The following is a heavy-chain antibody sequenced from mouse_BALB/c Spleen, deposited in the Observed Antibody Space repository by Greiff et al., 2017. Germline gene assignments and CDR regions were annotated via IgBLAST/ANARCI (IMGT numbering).Heavy chain of an antibody. CDR3: ARQEYGNYGGYFDY. CDR2: ISSGGSYT. Sequence: EVMLVESGGGLVKPGGSLKLSCAASGFTFSSYAMSWVRQTPEKRLEWVATISSGGSYTYYPDSVKGRFTISRDNAKNTLYLQMSSLRSEDTAMYYCARQEYGNYGGYFDYWGQGTTLTVSS. V-gene: IGHV5-9-3*01. D-gene: IGHD2-10*02. CDR1: GFTFSSYA. J-gene: IGHJ2*01.